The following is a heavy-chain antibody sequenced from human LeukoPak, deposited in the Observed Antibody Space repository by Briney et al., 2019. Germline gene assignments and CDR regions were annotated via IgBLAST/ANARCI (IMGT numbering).Heavy chain of an antibody. Sequence: ASVKVSCKASGYTFTSYGISWVRQAPGQGLEWMGWISAYNGNTNCAQKLQGRVTMTTDTSTSTAYMELRSLRSDDTAVYYCARAGTNIVVVVAATGDYFDYWGQGTLVTVSS. CDR1: GYTFTSYG. CDR3: ARAGTNIVVVVAATGDYFDY. CDR2: ISAYNGNT. D-gene: IGHD2-15*01. V-gene: IGHV1-18*01. J-gene: IGHJ4*02.